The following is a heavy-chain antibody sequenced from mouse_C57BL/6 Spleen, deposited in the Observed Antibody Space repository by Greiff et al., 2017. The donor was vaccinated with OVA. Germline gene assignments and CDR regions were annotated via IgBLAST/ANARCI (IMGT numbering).Heavy chain of an antibody. CDR3: ARKDYGSRDHYFDY. V-gene: IGHV1-26*01. D-gene: IGHD1-1*01. CDR1: GYTFTDYY. Sequence: EVQLQQSGPELVKPGASVKISCKASGYTFTDYYMNWVKQSHGKSLEWIGDINPNNGGTSYNQKFKGKATLTVDKSSSTAYMELRSLTSEDSAVYYCARKDYGSRDHYFDYWGQGTTLTVSS. CDR2: INPNNGGT. J-gene: IGHJ2*01.